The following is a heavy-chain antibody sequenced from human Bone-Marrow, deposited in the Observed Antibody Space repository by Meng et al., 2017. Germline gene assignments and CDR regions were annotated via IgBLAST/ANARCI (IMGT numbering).Heavy chain of an antibody. CDR1: GGSISSSSYY. D-gene: IGHD6-13*01. CDR3: ARKYSSSWYGDYYYYGMDV. J-gene: IGHJ6*02. CDR2: IYYSGST. Sequence: GSLRLSCTVSGGSISSSSYYWGWIRQPPGKGLEWIGSIYYSGSTYYNPSLKSRVTISVDTSKNQFSLKLSSVTAADTAVYYCARKYSSSWYGDYYYYGMDVWGQGTTVTVSS. V-gene: IGHV4-39*07.